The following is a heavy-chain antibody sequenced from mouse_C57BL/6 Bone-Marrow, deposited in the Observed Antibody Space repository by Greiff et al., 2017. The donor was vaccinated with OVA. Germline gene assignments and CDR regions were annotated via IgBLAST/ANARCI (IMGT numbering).Heavy chain of an antibody. V-gene: IGHV1-81*01. CDR3: AGPEYYYGPAWFAD. Sequence: VQVVESGAELARPGASVKLSCKASGYTFTSYGISWVKQRTGQGLEWIGEIYPRSGNTYYNEKFKGKATLTADQSSSTAYMELRSLTSEDSAVYFCAGPEYYYGPAWFADWGQGTLVTVSA. CDR2: IYPRSGNT. CDR1: GYTFTSYG. J-gene: IGHJ3*01. D-gene: IGHD1-1*01.